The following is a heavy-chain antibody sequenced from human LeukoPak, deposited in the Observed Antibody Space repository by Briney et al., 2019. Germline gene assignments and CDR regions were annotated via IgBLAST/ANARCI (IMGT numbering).Heavy chain of an antibody. CDR1: SGSVRSGRYY. D-gene: IGHD6-13*01. Sequence: SETLSLTCSVSSGSVRSGRYYWGWIRQPPGKGLEWIGSIFYTGDTYYNPSLKSRVTISLDTSNNQFSLRLSSVTAADTAVYYCARDGGSSWAFYYWYIDLWGRGTQVSVSS. J-gene: IGHJ2*01. V-gene: IGHV4-39*07. CDR2: IFYTGDT. CDR3: ARDGGSSWAFYYWYIDL.